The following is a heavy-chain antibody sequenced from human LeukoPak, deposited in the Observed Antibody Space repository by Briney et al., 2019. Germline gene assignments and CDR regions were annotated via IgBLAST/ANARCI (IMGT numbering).Heavy chain of an antibody. CDR2: ISTDGSTT. J-gene: IGHJ4*02. D-gene: IGHD4-17*01. Sequence: GGSLRLSCEASGFTFSSHLMHWVRLAPGKGLVWVSRISTDGSTTIYADSVKGRFTISRDNAKNTMYLQMNSLRAEDTAVYYCARGTSNYGDRHDYWGQGTLVTVSS. V-gene: IGHV3-74*01. CDR1: GFTFSSHL. CDR3: ARGTSNYGDRHDY.